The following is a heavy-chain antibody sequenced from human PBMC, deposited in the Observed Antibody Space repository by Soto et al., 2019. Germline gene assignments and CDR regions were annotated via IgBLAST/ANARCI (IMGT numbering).Heavy chain of an antibody. D-gene: IGHD3-3*01. CDR2: IKSKTDGGTT. CDR3: TTAGYYDFWSGYEPDYYYYMDV. J-gene: IGHJ6*03. CDR1: GFTFSNAW. Sequence: GGSLRLSCAASGFTFSNAWMSWVRQAPGKGLEWVGRIKSKTDGGTTDYAAPVKGRFTISRDDSKNTLYLQMNSLKTEDTAVYYCTTAGYYDFWSGYEPDYYYYMDVWGKGTTVTVSS. V-gene: IGHV3-15*01.